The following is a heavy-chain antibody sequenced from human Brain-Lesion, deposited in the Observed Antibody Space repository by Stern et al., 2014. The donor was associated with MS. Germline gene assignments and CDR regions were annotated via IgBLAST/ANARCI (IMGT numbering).Heavy chain of an antibody. J-gene: IGHJ4*02. Sequence: QVQLVESGPGLVKPSQTLSLTCNVSGDSISSGDNYWSWIRQSPGKGLEWIGYIYYIGSTFYNPVLKSLVTISVDTSTNQSYLRLSSVTAADTAVYYCARGESSRYYYYFDYWGQGTLVTVSS. V-gene: IGHV4-30-4*01. CDR1: GDSISSGDNY. D-gene: IGHD3-22*01. CDR3: ARGESSRYYYYFDY. CDR2: IYYIGST.